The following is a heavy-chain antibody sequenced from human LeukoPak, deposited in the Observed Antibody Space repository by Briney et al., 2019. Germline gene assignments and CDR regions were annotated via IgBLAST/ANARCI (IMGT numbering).Heavy chain of an antibody. Sequence: GGSLRRSCAASGFTFSSYWMSWVRQAPGKGLEWVANIKQDGSEKYYVDSVKGRFTVSRDNAKNSLYLQMNSLRAEDTAVYYCARRIAVAGWYYFDYWGQGTLVTVSS. CDR1: GFTFSSYW. D-gene: IGHD6-19*01. CDR2: IKQDGSEK. J-gene: IGHJ4*02. V-gene: IGHV3-7*01. CDR3: ARRIAVAGWYYFDY.